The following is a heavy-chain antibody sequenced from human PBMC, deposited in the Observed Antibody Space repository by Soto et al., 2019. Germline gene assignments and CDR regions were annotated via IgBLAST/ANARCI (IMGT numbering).Heavy chain of an antibody. D-gene: IGHD6-19*01. CDR3: ASTSSGWLMNTGAY. Sequence: QVQLVQSGAEVKKPGASVKVSCKASGYTFTSYDINWVRHATGQGLEWRGWMNPNSGNTGYAQKFQGRVTMTRNTSISTAYMELSSMRSEDTALYSCASTSSGWLMNTGAYWGQGTLVTVS. CDR1: GYTFTSYD. V-gene: IGHV1-8*01. J-gene: IGHJ4*02. CDR2: MNPNSGNT.